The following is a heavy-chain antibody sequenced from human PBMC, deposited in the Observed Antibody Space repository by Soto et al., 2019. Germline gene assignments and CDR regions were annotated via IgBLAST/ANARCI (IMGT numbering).Heavy chain of an antibody. D-gene: IGHD6-19*01. J-gene: IGHJ4*02. CDR1: GFSFGAYA. CDR3: GKYSGTHMNGWYAD. V-gene: IGHV3-9*01. CDR2: IAWNGITI. Sequence: EVHLVESGGGLVQPGRSLRLSCAASGFSFGAYAMHWVRQAPGKGLEWVSGIAWNGITIAYADSVKGRFSISRDNAKNSRFLQMNALSPEDTALYYCGKYSGTHMNGWYADWGQGALVTVSS.